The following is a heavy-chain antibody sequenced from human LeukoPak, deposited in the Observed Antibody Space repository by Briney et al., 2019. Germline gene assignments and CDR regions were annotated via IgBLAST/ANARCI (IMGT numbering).Heavy chain of an antibody. J-gene: IGHJ5*02. CDR1: GFTFGDYA. CDR3: TREAIGPFDP. CDR2: IRSNAYGGTT. Sequence: GGALRLSCTASGFTFGDYAMSWVRQAPGKGLEWVGFIRSNAYGGTTEYAASVKGRVTISRDDSKSIAYLQMNSLKTDDTAVYYCTREAIGPFDPWGQGTLVTVSS. V-gene: IGHV3-49*04.